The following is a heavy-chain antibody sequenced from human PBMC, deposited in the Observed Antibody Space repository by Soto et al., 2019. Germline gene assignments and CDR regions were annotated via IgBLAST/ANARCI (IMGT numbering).Heavy chain of an antibody. CDR3: ARSRGVNGRYFDWLLFY. J-gene: IGHJ4*02. Sequence: GASVKVSCKSSGYTFTSYAMHCVRQAPGQRLEWMGWINAGNGNTKYSQKFQGRVTITRDTSASTAYMELSSLRSEDTAMYYCARSRGVNGRYFDWLLFYWGQGTLVTVSS. CDR1: GYTFTSYA. CDR2: INAGNGNT. D-gene: IGHD3-9*01. V-gene: IGHV1-3*01.